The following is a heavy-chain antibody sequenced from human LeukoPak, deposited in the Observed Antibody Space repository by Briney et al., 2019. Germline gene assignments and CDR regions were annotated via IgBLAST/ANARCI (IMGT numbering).Heavy chain of an antibody. Sequence: GGSLRLSCAASGFTFSDYNMHWVRQAPGKGLEWVAVISYDGSNKYYADSVKGRFTISRDNSKNTLYLQVNSLTAEDTAVYYCAKVRWDNSGWYYLDNWGQGTLVTVSS. J-gene: IGHJ4*02. D-gene: IGHD6-19*01. CDR2: ISYDGSNK. CDR3: AKVRWDNSGWYYLDN. V-gene: IGHV3-30*18. CDR1: GFTFSDYN.